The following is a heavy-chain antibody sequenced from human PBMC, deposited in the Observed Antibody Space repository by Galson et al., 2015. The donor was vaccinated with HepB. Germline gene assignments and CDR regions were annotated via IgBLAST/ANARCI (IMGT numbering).Heavy chain of an antibody. J-gene: IGHJ4*02. CDR3: AKGLSTATQHIY. CDR1: GFTFSSYG. D-gene: IGHD2-21*01. V-gene: IGHV3-30*18. Sequence: LRLSCAASGFTFSSYGMHWVRQAPGKGLEWVAVISYDGSNKYYADSVKGRFTISRDNSKNTLYLQMNSLRAEDTAVYYCAKGLSTATQHIYWGQGTLVTVSS. CDR2: ISYDGSNK.